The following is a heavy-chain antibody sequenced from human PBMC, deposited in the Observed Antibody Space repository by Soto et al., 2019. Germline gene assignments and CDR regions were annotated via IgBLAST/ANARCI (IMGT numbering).Heavy chain of an antibody. V-gene: IGHV3-21*01. CDR2: ISSSSGYI. J-gene: IGHJ4*02. Sequence: GGSLRLSCAASGFTFSRYNMNWVRQAPGKGLEWVSSISSSSGYIYYADSVKGRFTISRDNAKNSVYLQMNSLRAEDTAVYYCAGEMATIPTLYWGQGTLVTVSS. CDR1: GFTFSRYN. CDR3: AGEMATIPTLY. D-gene: IGHD5-12*01.